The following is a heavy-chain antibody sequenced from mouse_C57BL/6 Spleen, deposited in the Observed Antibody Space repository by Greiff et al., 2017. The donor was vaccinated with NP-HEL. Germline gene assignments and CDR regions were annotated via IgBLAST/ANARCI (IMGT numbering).Heavy chain of an antibody. CDR1: GFTFSNYW. CDR3: AGGGTDFDY. CDR2: ISLKSDNYAS. Sequence: EVQLEESGGGLVQPGGSIKLSCVASGFTFSNYWMNWVRQSPEKGLEWVAQISLKSDNYASHYAESVKGRFTISRDDSKSSVYLQMNHLGAEDTGIEYCAGGGTDFDYWGQGTTLTVAS. D-gene: IGHD3-3*01. J-gene: IGHJ2*01. V-gene: IGHV6-3*01.